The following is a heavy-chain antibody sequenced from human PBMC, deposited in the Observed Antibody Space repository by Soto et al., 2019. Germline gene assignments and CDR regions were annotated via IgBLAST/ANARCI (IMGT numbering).Heavy chain of an antibody. CDR2: ISAYNGNT. CDR3: ARAPDYAFWSGAYAVTYYCMDV. D-gene: IGHD3-3*01. CDR1: GYTFSSYG. J-gene: IGHJ6*02. V-gene: IGHV1-18*04. Sequence: ASVKVSCKASGYTFSSYGFDWVRQAPGQGLEWMGWISAYNGNTNYAQKLQGRVTMTTDTSTSTAYMELRSLRSDDTAVYYCARAPDYAFWSGAYAVTYYCMDVWGRGTTVTVSS.